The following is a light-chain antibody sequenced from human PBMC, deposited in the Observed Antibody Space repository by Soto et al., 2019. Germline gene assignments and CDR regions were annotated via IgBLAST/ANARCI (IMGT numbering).Light chain of an antibody. CDR1: ESVSRNY. Sequence: EIVLTQSPGTLSLSPGERATLSCRASESVSRNYIAWYQQKPGQAPRLLIFATSNTATGIPDRFGGSGSETEFTLTISGLEPEDSAVYYCQQYGSSGTFGQGTKVEIK. J-gene: IGKJ1*01. CDR3: QQYGSSGT. CDR2: ATS. V-gene: IGKV3-20*01.